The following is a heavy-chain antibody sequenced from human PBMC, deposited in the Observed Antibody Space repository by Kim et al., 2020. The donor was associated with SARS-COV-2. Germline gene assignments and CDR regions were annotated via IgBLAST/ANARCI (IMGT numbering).Heavy chain of an antibody. J-gene: IGHJ4*02. D-gene: IGHD1-7*01. CDR1: GFTFSSYA. V-gene: IGHV3-23*01. CDR2: ISGSGGST. CDR3: ASSGENWYYYNTPY. Sequence: GGSLRLSCAASGFTFSSYAMSWVRQAPGKGLEWVSAISGSGGSTYYADSVKGRFTISRDNSKNTLYLQMNSLRAEDTAVYYCASSGENWYYYNTPYWGQGTLVTVSS.